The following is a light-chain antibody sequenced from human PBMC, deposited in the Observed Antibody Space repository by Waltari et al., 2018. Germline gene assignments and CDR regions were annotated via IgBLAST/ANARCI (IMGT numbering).Light chain of an antibody. Sequence: DIQLTQSPSSLSAEVGDRVSITCRASQTSHTYLNWYQQIPGKAPRLLISAASNLQSGVPSRFSGSGSGTDFTLTVTSLHPEDFAAYYCQQSYGSPPTFGPGTKIHIK. CDR1: QTSHTY. J-gene: IGKJ3*01. CDR2: AAS. CDR3: QQSYGSPPT. V-gene: IGKV1-39*01.